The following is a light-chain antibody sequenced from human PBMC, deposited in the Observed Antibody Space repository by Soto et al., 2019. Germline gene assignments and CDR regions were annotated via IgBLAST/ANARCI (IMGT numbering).Light chain of an antibody. V-gene: IGKV3-15*01. CDR3: QQYNNWTRT. Sequence: EIVMPRSPATLSVSRGERATLSCWASQSVSSNLDWYQKKHGQAPRLLIYGASTRATGIPARLSGSGYGTELTLTISSLKSEDFEVYYCQQYNNWTRTFGHGTKVDIK. J-gene: IGKJ1*01. CDR1: QSVSSN. CDR2: GAS.